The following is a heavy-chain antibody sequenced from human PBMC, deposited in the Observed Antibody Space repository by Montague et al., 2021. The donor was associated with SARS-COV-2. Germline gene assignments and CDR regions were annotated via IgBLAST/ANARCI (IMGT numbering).Heavy chain of an antibody. CDR1: GGSIRNYY. D-gene: IGHD4-17*01. CDR3: ARLYGSSFDY. V-gene: IGHV4-4*08. CDR2: IYDSGNV. J-gene: IGHJ4*02. Sequence: SETLSLTCAVSGGSIRNYYWSWIRQPPGRGLEWIAYIYDSGNVDYNPSLKSRVAISVDTSNDQFSLKMNSVTAADTAVYFCARLYGSSFDYWGQGTLVTVSS.